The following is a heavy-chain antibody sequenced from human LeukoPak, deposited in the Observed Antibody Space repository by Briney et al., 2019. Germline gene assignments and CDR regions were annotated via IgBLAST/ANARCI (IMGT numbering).Heavy chain of an antibody. V-gene: IGHV1-18*01. J-gene: IGHJ5*02. D-gene: IGHD3-3*01. Sequence: ASVKVSCKASGYTFTGYGISWVRQAPGQGLEWMGWISAYNGNTNYAQKLQGRVTMTTDTSTSTAYMELRSLRSDDTAVYYCARDRLGDYDFWSGYDNWFDPWGQGTLVTVSS. CDR1: GYTFTGYG. CDR3: ARDRLGDYDFWSGYDNWFDP. CDR2: ISAYNGNT.